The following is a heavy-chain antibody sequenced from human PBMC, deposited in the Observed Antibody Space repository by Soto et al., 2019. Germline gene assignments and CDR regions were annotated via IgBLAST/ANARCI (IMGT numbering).Heavy chain of an antibody. CDR2: ISGSGGST. J-gene: IGHJ5*02. D-gene: IGHD3-10*01. CDR1: GFTFSSYA. CDR3: AKGGLITMVRGVPNWFDP. Sequence: GGSLRLSCAASGFTFSSYAMSWVRQAPGKGLEWVSAISGSGGSTYYADSVKGRFTISRDNSKNTRYLQMNSLRAEDTAVYYCAKGGLITMVRGVPNWFDPWGQGTLVTVSS. V-gene: IGHV3-23*01.